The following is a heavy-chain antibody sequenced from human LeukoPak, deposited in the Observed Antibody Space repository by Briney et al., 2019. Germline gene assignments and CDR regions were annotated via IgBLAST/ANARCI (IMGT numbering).Heavy chain of an antibody. V-gene: IGHV1-69*04. CDR2: IIPILGIA. CDR1: GGTFSSYA. CDR3: AREGLGELTLDY. Sequence: GASVKVSCKASGGTFSSYAISWVRQAPGQGLEWMGRIIPILGIANYAQKFQGRVTITADKSTSTAYMELSSLRSDDTAVYYCAREGLGELTLDYWGQGTLVTVSS. J-gene: IGHJ4*02. D-gene: IGHD3-16*01.